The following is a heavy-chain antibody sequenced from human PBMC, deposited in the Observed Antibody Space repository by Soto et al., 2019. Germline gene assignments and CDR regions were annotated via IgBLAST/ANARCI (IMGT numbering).Heavy chain of an antibody. CDR2: INPYNGNT. V-gene: IGHV1-18*01. CDR3: ARDWFGIDY. Sequence: QVQLVQSGAEVKKPGASVKVSCKASGYTFTSYGISWVRQAPGQGLEWMGWINPYNGNTNYAQKLQGRVTMTTDTATNTAYMELRSLRSGDRAGYYCARDWFGIDYWGQGALVTVSS. J-gene: IGHJ4*02. D-gene: IGHD3-16*01. CDR1: GYTFTSYG.